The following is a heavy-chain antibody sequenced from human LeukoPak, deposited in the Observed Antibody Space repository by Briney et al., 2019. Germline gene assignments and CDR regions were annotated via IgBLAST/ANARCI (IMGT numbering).Heavy chain of an antibody. V-gene: IGHV3-9*01. D-gene: IGHD3-9*01. Sequence: PGRSLRLSCAASGFTFDDYAMHWVRQAPGKGLEWVSGITWNSDNIEYADSVKGRFTISRDNAKNTLYLQMNSLRAEDTAVYYCARAGRGLRYFDWLTYDYWGQGTQVTVSS. J-gene: IGHJ4*02. CDR1: GFTFDDYA. CDR2: ITWNSDNI. CDR3: ARAGRGLRYFDWLTYDY.